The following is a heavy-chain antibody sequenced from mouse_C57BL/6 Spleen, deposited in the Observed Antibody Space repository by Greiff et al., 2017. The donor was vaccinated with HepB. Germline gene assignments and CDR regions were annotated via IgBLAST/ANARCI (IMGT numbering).Heavy chain of an antibody. CDR1: GFTFSDYG. J-gene: IGHJ1*03. D-gene: IGHD1-1*01. CDR2: ISSGSSTI. V-gene: IGHV5-17*01. Sequence: EVKLQESGGGLVKPGGSLKLSCAASGFTFSDYGMHWVRQAPEKGLEWVAYISSGSSTIYYADTVKGRFTISRDNAKNTLFLQMNSLRSEDTAMYYCARHGSSPYWYFDVWGTGTTVTVSS. CDR3: ARHGSSPYWYFDV.